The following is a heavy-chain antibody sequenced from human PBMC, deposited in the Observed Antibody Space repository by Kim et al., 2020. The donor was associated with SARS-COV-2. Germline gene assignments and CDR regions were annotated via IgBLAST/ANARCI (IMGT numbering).Heavy chain of an antibody. V-gene: IGHV4-34*01. CDR2: INHSGST. J-gene: IGHJ6*02. D-gene: IGHD3-3*01. Sequence: SETLSLTCAVYGGSFSGYYWSWIRQPPGKGLEWIGEINHSGSTNYNPSLKSRVTISVDTSKNQFSLKLSSVTAADTAVYYCARGRITIFGVVNYGMDVWGQGTTVTVSS. CDR3: ARGRITIFGVVNYGMDV. CDR1: GGSFSGYY.